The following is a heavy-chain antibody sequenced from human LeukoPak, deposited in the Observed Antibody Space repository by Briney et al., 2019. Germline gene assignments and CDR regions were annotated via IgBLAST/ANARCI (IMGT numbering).Heavy chain of an antibody. Sequence: SETLSLTCTVSGFSISSGYYWGWIRQPPGKGLEWIGTIFHSGNTYYNPSLKSRVTMSLDTSNNQFSLNLTSVTAADTAVYYCAKDEGVPGKDNYFLRMDGLGQGTTVAGSS. D-gene: IGHD6-19*01. CDR1: GFSISSGYY. CDR3: AKDEGVPGKDNYFLRMDG. J-gene: IGHJ6*02. CDR2: IFHSGNT. V-gene: IGHV4-38-2*02.